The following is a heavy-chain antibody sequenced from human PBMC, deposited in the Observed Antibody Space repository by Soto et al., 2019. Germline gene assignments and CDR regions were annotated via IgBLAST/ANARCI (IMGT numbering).Heavy chain of an antibody. D-gene: IGHD3-3*01. CDR2: IYHSGST. CDR1: GGYISSIYW. V-gene: IGHV4-4*02. Sequence: SETLSLTCAVSGGYISSIYWWTWVRQHPGKGLEWIGEIYHSGSTNYNPSLKSRVIISVDKSKKQFSLKLKSVTAADTAAYYCAGGGWSHNTNGMDVWGQGTTVTVSS. CDR3: AGGGWSHNTNGMDV. J-gene: IGHJ6*02.